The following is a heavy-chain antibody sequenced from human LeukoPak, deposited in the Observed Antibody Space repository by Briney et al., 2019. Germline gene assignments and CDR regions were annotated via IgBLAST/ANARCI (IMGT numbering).Heavy chain of an antibody. Sequence: ASVRVSCKASGYSFTSYYMHWVRQAPGQGLEWMGMINPTGGSTDYAQKFQGRVTMTRDTSTSTVYMELSSLRSEDTAVYYCATRSGFSLAEPLNYYYYYMDVWGKGTTVTVSS. CDR3: ATRSGFSLAEPLNYYYYYMDV. V-gene: IGHV1-46*01. D-gene: IGHD3-3*01. CDR2: INPTGGST. J-gene: IGHJ6*03. CDR1: GYSFTSYY.